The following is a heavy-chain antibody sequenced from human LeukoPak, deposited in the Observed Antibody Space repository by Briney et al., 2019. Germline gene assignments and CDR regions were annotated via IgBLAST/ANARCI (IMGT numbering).Heavy chain of an antibody. CDR2: ISDGGDYT. D-gene: IGHD2-15*01. CDR1: GVTFSTYA. V-gene: IGHV3-23*01. CDR3: AKEKKSGGWPIDY. Sequence: GGSLRLSCAASGVTFSTYAMSWVRQAPGKGLEWVSGISDGGDYTYYADSVKGRFTISRDNSKNTLYLQMNSLRADDTAVYHCAKEKKSGGWPIDYWGQGALVTVSS. J-gene: IGHJ4*02.